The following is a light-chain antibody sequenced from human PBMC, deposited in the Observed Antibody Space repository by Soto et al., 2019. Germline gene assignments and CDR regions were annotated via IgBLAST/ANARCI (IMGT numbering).Light chain of an antibody. J-gene: IGLJ1*01. V-gene: IGLV2-14*01. CDR3: SSYTSSSTPR. Sequence: QSVLTQPASVSGSPGQSITISCTGTSSDVGGYNYVSWYQQHPGKAPKLMIHDVSNRPSGVSNRFSGSKSGNTASLTISGLQAEDEADYYCSSYTSSSTPRFGTGTKVNVL. CDR2: DVS. CDR1: SSDVGGYNY.